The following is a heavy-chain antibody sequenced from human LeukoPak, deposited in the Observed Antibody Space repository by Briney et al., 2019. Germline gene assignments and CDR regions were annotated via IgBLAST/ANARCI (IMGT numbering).Heavy chain of an antibody. CDR2: MSYDGSNK. Sequence: GGSLRLSCEASGFTLRNYGIHWVRQAPGKGLEWVAVMSYDGSNKYYADSVKGRFTISRDNSKNTLYLQMNSLRAEDTAVYYCARGGRDGYNFFDYWGQGTLVTVSS. D-gene: IGHD5-24*01. CDR1: GFTLRNYG. J-gene: IGHJ4*02. V-gene: IGHV3-30*03. CDR3: ARGGRDGYNFFDY.